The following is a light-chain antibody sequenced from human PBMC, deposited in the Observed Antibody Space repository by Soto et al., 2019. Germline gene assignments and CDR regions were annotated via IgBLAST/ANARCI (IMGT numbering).Light chain of an antibody. Sequence: DIQMTQSPSSLSASVGDRVTITCRASQGISNYLAWYQQIPGKVPNLLISAASTLQSGVPSRFSGSGSGTDCTLTISSLQPEDVATYYCQEYTNVPDFGRGTKVEVK. CDR3: QEYTNVPD. J-gene: IGKJ4*01. V-gene: IGKV1-27*01. CDR2: AAS. CDR1: QGISNY.